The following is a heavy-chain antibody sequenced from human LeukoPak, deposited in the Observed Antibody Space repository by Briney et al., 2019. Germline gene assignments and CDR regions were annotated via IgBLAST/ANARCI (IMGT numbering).Heavy chain of an antibody. V-gene: IGHV3-66*01. Sequence: QAGGSLRLSCAASGFTVSSNYVSWVRQAPGKGLEWVSVIYSGGSTYYADSVKGRFTISRDNSKNTLYLQMNSLSAEDTAVYYCARDLGARTGNSGSYYYYYGMDVWGQGTTVTVSS. CDR2: IYSGGST. J-gene: IGHJ6*02. CDR1: GFTVSSNY. D-gene: IGHD1-26*01. CDR3: ARDLGARTGNSGSYYYYYGMDV.